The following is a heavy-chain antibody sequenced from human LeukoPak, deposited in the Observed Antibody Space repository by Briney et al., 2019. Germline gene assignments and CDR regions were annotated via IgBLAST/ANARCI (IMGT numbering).Heavy chain of an antibody. CDR3: ARVVIYYDSSGYYYVRPRYFDY. Sequence: ASVKVSCKASGYTFTSYGISWVRQAPGQGLEWMGWISAYKGNTNYAQKLQGRGTMTTDTSTSTAYMELRSLRSDDTAVYYCARVVIYYDSSGYYYVRPRYFDYWGQGTLVTVSS. CDR1: GYTFTSYG. D-gene: IGHD3-22*01. V-gene: IGHV1-18*01. CDR2: ISAYKGNT. J-gene: IGHJ4*02.